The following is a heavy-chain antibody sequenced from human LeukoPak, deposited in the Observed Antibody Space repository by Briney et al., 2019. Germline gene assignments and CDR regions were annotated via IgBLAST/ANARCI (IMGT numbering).Heavy chain of an antibody. J-gene: IGHJ3*02. CDR2: IYYSGST. CDR1: GGSISSSSYY. Sequence: SETLSLTCTVSGGSISSSSYYWGWIRQPPGKGLEWIGSIYYSGSTYYNPSLKSRVTISVDTSKNQFSLRLSSVTAADTAVYYCARQPLTQNAFDIWGQGTMVTVSS. CDR3: ARQPLTQNAFDI. V-gene: IGHV4-39*01.